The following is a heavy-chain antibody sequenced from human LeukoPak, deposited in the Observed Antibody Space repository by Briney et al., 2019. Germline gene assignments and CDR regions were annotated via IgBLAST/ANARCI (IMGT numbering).Heavy chain of an antibody. V-gene: IGHV4-39*01. Sequence: PSETLSLTCTVSGASIDSSRYYWGWIRQPPGKGPEWIASIFYSGNSYNNPSLKSRVTMSVDTSKNQFSLKLTSVTAADTAAYYCATLAVWRDWYFDLWGRGTLVTVSS. CDR2: IFYSGNS. J-gene: IGHJ2*01. CDR3: ATLAVWRDWYFDL. CDR1: GASIDSSRYY. D-gene: IGHD2-21*01.